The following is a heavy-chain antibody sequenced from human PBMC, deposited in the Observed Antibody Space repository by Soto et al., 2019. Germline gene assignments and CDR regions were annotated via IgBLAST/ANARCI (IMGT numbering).Heavy chain of an antibody. CDR2: IYYSGST. CDR3: ARLSPTSGNWALDY. V-gene: IGHV4-59*01. Sequence: PSETLSLTCTVSGASIVSYDGIFILHPPWKGLEWIVYIYYSGSTNYNPSLKSRVTISVDTSKNQFSLKVSSVTATDTAVYYCARLSPTSGNWALDYWGQGTLVTVSS. D-gene: IGHD7-27*01. CDR1: GASIVSYD. J-gene: IGHJ4*02.